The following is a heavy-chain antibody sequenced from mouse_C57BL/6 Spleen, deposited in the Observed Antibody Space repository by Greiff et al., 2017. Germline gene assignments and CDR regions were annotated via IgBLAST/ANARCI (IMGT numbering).Heavy chain of an antibody. CDR3: ARRITTVVATCDY. V-gene: IGHV1-50*01. CDR2: IDPSDSYT. J-gene: IGHJ2*01. Sequence: VQLQQPGAELVKPGASVKLSCKASGYTFTSYWMQWVKQRPGQGLEWIGEIDPSDSYTNYNQKFKGKATLTVDTSSSTAYMQLSSLTSEDSAVYYCARRITTVVATCDYWGQGTTLTVSS. CDR1: GYTFTSYW. D-gene: IGHD1-1*01.